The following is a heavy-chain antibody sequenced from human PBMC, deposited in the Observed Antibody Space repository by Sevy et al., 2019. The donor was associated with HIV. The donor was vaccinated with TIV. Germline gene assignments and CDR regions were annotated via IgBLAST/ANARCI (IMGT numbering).Heavy chain of an antibody. Sequence: ASVKVSCKASADTFSSYAINWVRQAPGQGLEWMGGIIPSFSTTKYGQRFQGRVTITAVESTSTAYMELSSLRSEDSAVFYCARGGIGDYNQYFEHWGQGTLVTVSS. J-gene: IGHJ4*02. CDR1: ADTFSSYA. CDR3: ARGGIGDYNQYFEH. V-gene: IGHV1-69*13. D-gene: IGHD4-4*01. CDR2: IIPSFSTT.